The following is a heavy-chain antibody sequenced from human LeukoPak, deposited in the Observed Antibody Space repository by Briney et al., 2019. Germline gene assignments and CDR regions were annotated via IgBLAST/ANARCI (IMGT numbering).Heavy chain of an antibody. D-gene: IGHD2-2*01. CDR2: IYYTGST. CDR1: GGSIDSYY. Sequence: SETLSLTCTASGGSIDSYYWSWIRPPPGKGLEWIGYIYYTGSTECHPSLKSRVTISLDTSKNQFSLKLTSVTAADTAVYYCARVYQSAEYYFDYWGQGNLVSVSS. V-gene: IGHV4-59*01. J-gene: IGHJ4*02. CDR3: ARVYQSAEYYFDY.